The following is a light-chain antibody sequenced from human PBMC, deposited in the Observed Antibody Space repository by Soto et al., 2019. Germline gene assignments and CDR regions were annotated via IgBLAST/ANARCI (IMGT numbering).Light chain of an antibody. CDR1: QSLNNY. CDR3: QQYHNYPRT. CDR2: DAS. Sequence: DIQMTQSPSTLSASVGDRVTITCRASQSLNNYLAWYQQKPGKAPKFLIYDASSLESGVPSRFSGSGSGTEFTLTISNLQPDDFATYFCQQYHNYPRTFGQGTKVDIK. V-gene: IGKV1-5*01. J-gene: IGKJ1*01.